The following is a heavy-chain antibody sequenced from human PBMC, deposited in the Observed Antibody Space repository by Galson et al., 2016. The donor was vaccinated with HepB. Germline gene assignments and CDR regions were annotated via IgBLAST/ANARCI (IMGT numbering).Heavy chain of an antibody. CDR1: GFTFSSYA. D-gene: IGHD2-21*02. V-gene: IGHV3-23*01. J-gene: IGHJ4*02. Sequence: SLRLSCAASGFTFSSYAMTWVRQAPGKGLEWVSSISGSGGSTYYADSVKGRFTISRDNSKNTLYLQMNSLRAEDTAIYYCAKRPSLWAFCGGDCYYFDYWGQGTLVTVSS. CDR3: AKRPSLWAFCGGDCYYFDY. CDR2: ISGSGGST.